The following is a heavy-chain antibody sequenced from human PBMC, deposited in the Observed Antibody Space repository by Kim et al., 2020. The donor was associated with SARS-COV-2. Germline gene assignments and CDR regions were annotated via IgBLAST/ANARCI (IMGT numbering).Heavy chain of an antibody. CDR3: AGGHGVGATKDVDY. CDR2: MNPNSGNT. Sequence: ASVKVSCKISGYTFTTFDMHWVRQATGQGLEWMGWMNPNSGNTGYAQRFQGRVTMTRDISTSTAYMELSGLQSDDTAVYYCAGGHGVGATKDVDYWGQGTLVTVSS. D-gene: IGHD1-26*01. CDR1: GYTFTTFD. J-gene: IGHJ4*02. V-gene: IGHV1-8*02.